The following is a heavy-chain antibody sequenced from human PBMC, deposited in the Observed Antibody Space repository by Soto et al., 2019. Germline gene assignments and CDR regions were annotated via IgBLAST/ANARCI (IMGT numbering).Heavy chain of an antibody. CDR3: ARAPPGSGSSTSLYDY. Sequence: QVQLVESGGGLVKPGGSLRLACAASGFTFSDHYMNWIRQAPGKGLEWLSYISSSGSTIYYADSVKGRFTMSRDNAKNSLYLQMNSLRAEDTAVYYCARAPPGSGSSTSLYDYWCQGTLVTVSS. CDR2: ISSSGSTI. J-gene: IGHJ4*02. D-gene: IGHD2-2*01. CDR1: GFTFSDHY. V-gene: IGHV3-11*01.